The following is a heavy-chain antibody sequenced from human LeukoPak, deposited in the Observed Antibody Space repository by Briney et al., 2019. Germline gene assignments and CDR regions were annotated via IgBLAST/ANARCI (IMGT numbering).Heavy chain of an antibody. CDR1: GFTVSSNY. CDR2: IYSGGST. V-gene: IGHV3-53*01. D-gene: IGHD4-17*01. CDR3: ASQTTVKYYFDY. J-gene: IGHJ4*02. Sequence: PGGSLRLSCAASGFTVSSNYMSWVRQAPGKGLEWVSVIYSGGSTYYADSVKGRFTISRDNSKSTLYLQVNSLRAEDTAVYYCASQTTVKYYFDYWGQGTLVTVSS.